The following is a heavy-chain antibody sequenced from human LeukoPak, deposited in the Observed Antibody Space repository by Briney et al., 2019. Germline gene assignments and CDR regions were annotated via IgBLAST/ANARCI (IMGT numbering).Heavy chain of an antibody. D-gene: IGHD3-9*01. V-gene: IGHV4-59*08. Sequence: PSETLSLTCAVSGGSISSNYWSWIRQPPGKGLEWIGYIYYSGSTNYNPSLKSRVTISVDTSKNQFSLKLSSVTAADTAVYYCARRGFDWSYCFDYWGQGTLVTVSS. CDR2: IYYSGST. J-gene: IGHJ4*02. CDR3: ARRGFDWSYCFDY. CDR1: GGSISSNY.